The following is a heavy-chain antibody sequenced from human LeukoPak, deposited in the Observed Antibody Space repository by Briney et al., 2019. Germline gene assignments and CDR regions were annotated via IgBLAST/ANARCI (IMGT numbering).Heavy chain of an antibody. CDR3: AYSSSYYYYYYMDV. J-gene: IGHJ6*03. V-gene: IGHV1-8*01. D-gene: IGHD6-6*01. Sequence: ASVKVSCKASGYTFTSYDINWVRQATGQGPEWMGWMNPNSGNTGYAQKFQGRVTMTRNTSISTAYMELSSLRSEDTAVYYCAYSSSYYYYYYMDVWGKGTTVTVSS. CDR2: MNPNSGNT. CDR1: GYTFTSYD.